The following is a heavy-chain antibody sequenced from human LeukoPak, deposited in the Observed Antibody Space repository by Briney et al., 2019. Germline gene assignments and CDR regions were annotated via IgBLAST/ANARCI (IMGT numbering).Heavy chain of an antibody. D-gene: IGHD1-14*01. CDR1: GFTFSGYD. J-gene: IGHJ4*02. CDR2: IRSDGSDK. Sequence: QPGRSLRLSCAASGFTFSGYDMHWVRQAPGKGLEWVALIRSDGSDKYYADSVKGRFTIFRDNSKNTGFLQMNSLRAEDTAVYYCAKDMAPEGGPCAYWGRGTLVTVSS. V-gene: IGHV3-33*06. CDR3: AKDMAPEGGPCAY.